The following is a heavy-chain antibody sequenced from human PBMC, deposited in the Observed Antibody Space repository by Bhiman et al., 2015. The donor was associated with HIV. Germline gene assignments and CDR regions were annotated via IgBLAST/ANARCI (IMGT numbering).Heavy chain of an antibody. D-gene: IGHD3-3*01. Sequence: EMQLVESGGGLIKPGGSLRLSCAASGFTFSNAWMSWVRQTPGKGLEWVGRIKSKTDGGTTDYATPVKGRFTISRDDSKNTLYLQMNSLKTEDTAVYYCTTGPTFTIFGVYGMDVWGQGTTVTVSS. CDR1: GFTFSNAW. CDR2: IKSKTDGGTT. CDR3: TTGPTFTIFGVYGMDV. V-gene: IGHV3-15*01. J-gene: IGHJ6*02.